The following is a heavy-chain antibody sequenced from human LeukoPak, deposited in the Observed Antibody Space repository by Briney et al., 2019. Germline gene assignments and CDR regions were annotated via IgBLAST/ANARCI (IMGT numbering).Heavy chain of an antibody. CDR3: ASIAVTKFDY. CDR1: GGSFSGYY. J-gene: IGHJ4*02. CDR2: INHSGST. Sequence: SETLSLTCAVYGGSFSGYYWSWIRQPPGKGLEWIGEINHSGSTNYNPSLKSRVTISVDTSKNQFSLKLSSVTAADTAVYYCASIAVTKFDYWGQGTLVTVSS. V-gene: IGHV4-34*01. D-gene: IGHD6-19*01.